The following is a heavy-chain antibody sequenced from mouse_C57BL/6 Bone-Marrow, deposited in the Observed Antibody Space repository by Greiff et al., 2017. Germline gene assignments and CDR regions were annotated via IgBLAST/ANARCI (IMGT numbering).Heavy chain of an antibody. J-gene: IGHJ3*01. D-gene: IGHD2-2*01. CDR3: ARGSTMVTGGFAY. V-gene: IGHV5-9*01. Sequence: EVNLVESGGGLEKPGGSLKLSCAASGFTFSSYTMSWVRQTPEKRLEWVATISGGGGNPYYPDRVKGRITISSANAKNTLYLQMSSLRSEDTALYYCARGSTMVTGGFAYWGQGTLVTVSA. CDR2: ISGGGGNP. CDR1: GFTFSSYT.